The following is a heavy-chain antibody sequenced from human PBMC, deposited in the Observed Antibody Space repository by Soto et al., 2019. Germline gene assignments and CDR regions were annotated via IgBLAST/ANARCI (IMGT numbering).Heavy chain of an antibody. CDR3: VKERRGHRYADS. V-gene: IGHV3-23*01. CDR2: ISGSGDRT. D-gene: IGHD5-18*01. CDR1: GFTFSNYS. Sequence: PGGSLRLSCAASGFTFSNYSISWLRQPPWKGLEWVSAISGSGDRTYYADSVKGRFTISRDNSKNTLYLQMNSLRAEDSAVYYCVKERRGHRYADSWGQGTLVAVSS. J-gene: IGHJ4*02.